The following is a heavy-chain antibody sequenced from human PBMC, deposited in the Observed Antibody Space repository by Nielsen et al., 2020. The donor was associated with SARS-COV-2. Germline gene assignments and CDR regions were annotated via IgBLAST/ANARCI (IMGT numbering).Heavy chain of an antibody. D-gene: IGHD3-16*01. CDR1: GFTFSTYP. CDR2: ISGSSSYT. V-gene: IGHV3-21*05. Sequence: GGSLRLSRAASGFTFSTYPMHWVRQAPGKGLEWVSYISGSSSYTNYTDSVKGRFTISRDNAKNSLYLQMNSLSAEDTAVYYCARLGPTDWYFDLWGRGTLVNVFS. CDR3: ARLGPTDWYFDL. J-gene: IGHJ2*01.